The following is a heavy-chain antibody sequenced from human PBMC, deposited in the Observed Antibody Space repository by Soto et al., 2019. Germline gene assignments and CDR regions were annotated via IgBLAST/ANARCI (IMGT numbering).Heavy chain of an antibody. CDR2: IHYSGVT. CDR3: ARDRAEGSSSTPAGGMDV. J-gene: IGHJ6*02. Sequence: PSETLSLTCIVSGGSIRTYYWNWSRQPPGGGLEWIAYIHYSGVTNYSPSLRGRVSISIDRSNNEFSLKVSSVTAADTAVYYCARDRAEGSSSTPAGGMDVWGPGTTVTVSS. V-gene: IGHV4-59*01. D-gene: IGHD6-6*01. CDR1: GGSIRTYY.